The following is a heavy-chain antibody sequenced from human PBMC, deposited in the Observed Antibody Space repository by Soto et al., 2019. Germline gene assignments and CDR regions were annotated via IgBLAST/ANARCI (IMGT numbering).Heavy chain of an antibody. V-gene: IGHV3-9*01. Sequence: EVQLVESGGGLVQPGRSLRLSCAASGFIFDDYAMHWVRQAPGKGLEWVSGISWNSGNIEYADSVKGRFTISRDNAKNSLHLQMNSLRAEDTAFYYCVKETGAQIWAMDVWGQGTTVTVSS. J-gene: IGHJ6*02. CDR3: VKETGAQIWAMDV. CDR1: GFIFDDYA. CDR2: ISWNSGNI. D-gene: IGHD3-16*01.